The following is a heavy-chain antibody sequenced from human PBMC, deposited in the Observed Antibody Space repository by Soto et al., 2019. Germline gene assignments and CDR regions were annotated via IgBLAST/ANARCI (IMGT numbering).Heavy chain of an antibody. CDR3: ARDRPGYSYGLDY. CDR1: GLTFSSYS. Sequence: GGSLRLSCAASGLTFSSYSMNWVRQAPGKGLEWVSYISSSSSTIYYADSVKGRFTISRDNAKNSLYLQMNSLRAEDTAVYYCARDRPGYSYGLDYWGQGTPVTVSS. D-gene: IGHD5-18*01. J-gene: IGHJ4*02. V-gene: IGHV3-48*01. CDR2: ISSSSSTI.